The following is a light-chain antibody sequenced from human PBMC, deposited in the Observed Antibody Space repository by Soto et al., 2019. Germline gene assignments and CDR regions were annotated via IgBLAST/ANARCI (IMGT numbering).Light chain of an antibody. J-gene: IGKJ2*01. V-gene: IGKV1-39*01. CDR1: QSIRTF. Sequence: DIQMTQSPSSLSASVGDRVTITCRASQSIRTFLNWYQQKPGKAPKLLIYGASSLQSGVPSRFSGSGSGTDFTLTISSLQPEDFATYYCQQSYSLPHTFGQETKLEIK. CDR2: GAS. CDR3: QQSYSLPHT.